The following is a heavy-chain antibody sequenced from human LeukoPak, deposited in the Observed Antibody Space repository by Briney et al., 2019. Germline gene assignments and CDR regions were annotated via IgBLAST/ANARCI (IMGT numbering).Heavy chain of an antibody. J-gene: IGHJ4*02. Sequence: GGSLRLSCAASGFTVSSNYMSRVRQAPGKGLEWVGFIRSKAYGGTTEYAASVKGRFTISRDDSKSIAYLQMNSLKTEDTAVYYCTRGGSSWYEYWGQGTLVTVSS. CDR1: GFTVSSNY. V-gene: IGHV3-49*04. D-gene: IGHD6-13*01. CDR3: TRGGSSWYEY. CDR2: IRSKAYGGTT.